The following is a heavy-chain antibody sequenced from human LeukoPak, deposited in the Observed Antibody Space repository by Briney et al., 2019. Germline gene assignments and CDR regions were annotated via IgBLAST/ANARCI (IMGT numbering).Heavy chain of an antibody. Sequence: ASVNVSCKPSGYTVTSYGISWVRQAPGQRLEWMGWISAYNGNTNYAQKLQGRVTMTTDTATSTAYMELRSLRSDDTAVYYCARAVDYPSYMDVWGKGTTVTVSS. CDR1: GYTVTSYG. CDR3: ARAVDYPSYMDV. D-gene: IGHD4/OR15-4a*01. CDR2: ISAYNGNT. J-gene: IGHJ6*03. V-gene: IGHV1-18*01.